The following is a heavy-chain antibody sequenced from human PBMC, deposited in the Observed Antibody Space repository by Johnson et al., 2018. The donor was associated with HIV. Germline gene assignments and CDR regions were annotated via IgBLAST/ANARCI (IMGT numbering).Heavy chain of an antibody. D-gene: IGHD1-1*01. V-gene: IGHV3-23*04. CDR3: TTDLNCNAGAFDT. Sequence: VQLVESGGALVKPGGSLRLSCAASGFTFSSYAMSWVRQAPGKGLEWVSAISGSGGSTYNADSVKCRFTISRDNSKNTLYLQMNSLRAEDTAVYSCTTDLNCNAGAFDTWGQGTMVTVSS. CDR1: GFTFSSYA. CDR2: ISGSGGST. J-gene: IGHJ3*02.